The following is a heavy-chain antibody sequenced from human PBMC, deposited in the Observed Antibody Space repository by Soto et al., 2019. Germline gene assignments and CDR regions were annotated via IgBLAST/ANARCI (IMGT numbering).Heavy chain of an antibody. CDR1: GYTFTTFP. V-gene: IGHV1-3*01. J-gene: IGHJ6*03. Sequence: ASVEVSCKASGYTFTTFPIHWVRQAPGQSLEWMGWIHAGNGNTKYSQKFQGRVTITRDTSASTAYMELSSLRSEDTAVYYCATQSNYYYYYMDVWGKGTTVTVSS. CDR2: IHAGNGNT. CDR3: ATQSNYYYYYMDV.